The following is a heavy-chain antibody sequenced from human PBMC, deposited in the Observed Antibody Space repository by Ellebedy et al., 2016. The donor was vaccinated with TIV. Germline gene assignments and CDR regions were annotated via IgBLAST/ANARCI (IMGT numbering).Heavy chain of an antibody. CDR2: INPNSGGT. Sequence: AASVKVSCKASGYTFTGYYMHWVRQAPGQGLEWMGWINPNSGGTNYAQKFQGRVTMTRDTSITTVYMELSRLRSDDTAVYYCARPAYYGMDVWGQGTTVTVSS. CDR3: ARPAYYGMDV. V-gene: IGHV1-2*02. J-gene: IGHJ6*02. CDR1: GYTFTGYY.